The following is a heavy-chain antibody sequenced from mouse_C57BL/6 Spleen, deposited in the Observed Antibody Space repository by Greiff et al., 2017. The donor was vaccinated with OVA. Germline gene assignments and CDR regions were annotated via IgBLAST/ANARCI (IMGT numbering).Heavy chain of an antibody. D-gene: IGHD2-2*01. Sequence: EVQLQQSGPGLVKPSQSLSLTCSVTGYSITSGYYWNWIRQFPGNKLEWMGYISYDGSNNYNPSLKNRISITRDTSKNQFFLKLNSVTTEDTATYYCASGDYGYAAWFAYWGQGTLVTVSA. J-gene: IGHJ3*01. CDR1: GYSITSGYY. CDR3: ASGDYGYAAWFAY. V-gene: IGHV3-6*01. CDR2: ISYDGSN.